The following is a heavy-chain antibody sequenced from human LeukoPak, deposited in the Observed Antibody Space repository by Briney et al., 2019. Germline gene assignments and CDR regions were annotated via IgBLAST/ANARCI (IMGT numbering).Heavy chain of an antibody. D-gene: IGHD6-13*01. V-gene: IGHV4-39*07. CDR1: GGSISSSRYS. CDR2: IYYRGST. J-gene: IGHJ5*02. CDR3: ARGPSSWYVPHLFDP. Sequence: SETLSLTCTVSGGSISSSRYSWGWIRQPPGKGLEWIGTIYYRGSTYFNPSLKSQVTISVDTSKSRFSLNLNSVTAADTAVYYCARGPSSWYVPHLFDPWGQGTLVTVSS.